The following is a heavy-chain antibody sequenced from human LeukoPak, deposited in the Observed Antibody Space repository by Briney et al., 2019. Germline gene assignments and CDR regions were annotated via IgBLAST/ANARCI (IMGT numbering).Heavy chain of an antibody. D-gene: IGHD7-27*01. J-gene: IGHJ4*02. CDR2: TFYRSKWSN. V-gene: IGHV6-1*01. CDR1: GDSVSSNSVA. Sequence: SQTLSHTCAISGDSVSSNSVAWNWIRQSPSTGLEWLGRTFYRSKWSNDYAVSVKSRITINPDTSKNQFSMQLNSVTPEDTAVYYCARALETGLGSYLDYWGQGALVTVSS. CDR3: ARALETGLGSYLDY.